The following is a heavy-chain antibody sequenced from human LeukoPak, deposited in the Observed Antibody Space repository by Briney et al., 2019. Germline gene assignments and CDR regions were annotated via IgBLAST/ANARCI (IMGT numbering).Heavy chain of an antibody. V-gene: IGHV4-39*07. CDR1: GVSISGTTYC. Sequence: SETLSLTCTVSGVSISGTTYCWAWIRQPPGKGLEWIGSIYSSGHTIYNASLKSRITISVDRSENQFSLNLRSVTAADTAVYYCARMNGSGSSYNLYYYYYYMDVWGKGTTVTISS. CDR2: IYSSGHT. CDR3: ARMNGSGSSYNLYYYYYYMDV. D-gene: IGHD3-10*01. J-gene: IGHJ6*03.